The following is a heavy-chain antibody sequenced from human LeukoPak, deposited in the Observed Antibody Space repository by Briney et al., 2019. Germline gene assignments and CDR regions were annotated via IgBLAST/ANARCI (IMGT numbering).Heavy chain of an antibody. Sequence: VASVKVSCKASGYTFTSYYMHWVRQAPGQGLEWMGIINPSGGSTSYAQKFQGRVTMTRDMSTSTVYMELSSLRSEDTAVYYCARVGYYDFWSGYYDYWGQGTLVTVSS. CDR2: INPSGGST. CDR1: GYTFTSYY. V-gene: IGHV1-46*01. D-gene: IGHD3-3*01. J-gene: IGHJ4*02. CDR3: ARVGYYDFWSGYYDY.